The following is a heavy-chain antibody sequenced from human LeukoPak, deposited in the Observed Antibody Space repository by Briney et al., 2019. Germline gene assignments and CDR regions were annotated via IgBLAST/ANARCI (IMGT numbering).Heavy chain of an antibody. Sequence: PGGSLRLSCAASGFTFSSYWMSWVRQAPGKGLEWVANIKQDGSEKYYVDSVKGRFTISRDNAKNSLYLQMNSLRAEDTAVYYCARDRGYYDSSGYYYLWGQGTLVTVSS. D-gene: IGHD3-22*01. J-gene: IGHJ5*02. V-gene: IGHV3-7*03. CDR1: GFTFSSYW. CDR3: ARDRGYYDSSGYYYL. CDR2: IKQDGSEK.